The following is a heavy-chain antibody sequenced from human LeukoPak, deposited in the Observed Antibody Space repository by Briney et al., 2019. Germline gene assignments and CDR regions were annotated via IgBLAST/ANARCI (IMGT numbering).Heavy chain of an antibody. D-gene: IGHD3-22*01. Sequence: GASVKVSCKASGYTFTSYGISWVRQAPGQGLEWMGGFNPIFGPANYAQKFQGRVTITADESKNTAYMELSSLRSEDTAVYYCARDPQSSGFINVADAFDIWGQGTMVTVSS. J-gene: IGHJ3*02. V-gene: IGHV1-69*13. CDR3: ARDPQSSGFINVADAFDI. CDR1: GYTFTSYG. CDR2: FNPIFGPA.